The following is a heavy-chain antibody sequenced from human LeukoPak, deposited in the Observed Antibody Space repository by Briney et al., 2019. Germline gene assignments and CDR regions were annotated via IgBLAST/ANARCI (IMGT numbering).Heavy chain of an antibody. Sequence: ASVKVSFKASGYTFTSYYMHWVRQAPGQGLEWMGMIDPSGGSTSYAQKFQDRVTMTRDTPTSTVYMELRSLGSEDTALYYCAREGVADTDGVFDYWGQGTLVTVSS. CDR2: IDPSGGST. CDR3: AREGVADTDGVFDY. J-gene: IGHJ4*02. D-gene: IGHD6-19*01. V-gene: IGHV1-46*01. CDR1: GYTFTSYY.